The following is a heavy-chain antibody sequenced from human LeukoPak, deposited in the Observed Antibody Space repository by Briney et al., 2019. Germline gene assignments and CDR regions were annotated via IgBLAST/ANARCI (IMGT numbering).Heavy chain of an antibody. V-gene: IGHV1-2*06. CDR1: GGTFSSYA. Sequence: ASVKVSCKASGGTFSSYAISWVRQAPGQGLEWMGRINPNSGGTNYAQKFQGRVTMTRDTSISTAYMELSRLRSDDTAVYYCAREWELRFAFDIWGQGTMVTVSS. CDR3: AREWELRFAFDI. CDR2: INPNSGGT. J-gene: IGHJ3*02. D-gene: IGHD1-26*01.